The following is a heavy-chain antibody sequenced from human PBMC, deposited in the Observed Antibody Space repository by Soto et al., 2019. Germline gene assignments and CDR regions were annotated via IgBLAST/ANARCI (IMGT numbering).Heavy chain of an antibody. Sequence: QVQLVQSGAEVKKPGSSVKVSCKASGGTFSSYAISWVRQAPGQGLEWMGGIIPIFGTANYAQKFQGRVTITADESTSTAYMERSSRRSEDTAVYYCARGLPPYYYDSSGHLYYYYYGMDVWGQGTTVTVSS. V-gene: IGHV1-69*12. J-gene: IGHJ6*02. D-gene: IGHD3-22*01. CDR1: GGTFSSYA. CDR2: IIPIFGTA. CDR3: ARGLPPYYYDSSGHLYYYYYGMDV.